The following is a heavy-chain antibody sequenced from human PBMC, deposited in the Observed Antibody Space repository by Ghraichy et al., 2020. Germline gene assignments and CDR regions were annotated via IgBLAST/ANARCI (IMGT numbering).Heavy chain of an antibody. D-gene: IGHD3-3*01. Sequence: GGSLRLSCTASGFTFGDYAMSWFRQAPGKGLEWVGFIRSKAYGGTTEYAASVKGRFTISRDDSKSIAYLQMNSLKTEDTAVYYCTRDSGTTIFGVVIIPGDYFDYWGQGTLVTVSS. CDR3: TRDSGTTIFGVVIIPGDYFDY. CDR2: IRSKAYGGTT. CDR1: GFTFGDYA. J-gene: IGHJ4*02. V-gene: IGHV3-49*03.